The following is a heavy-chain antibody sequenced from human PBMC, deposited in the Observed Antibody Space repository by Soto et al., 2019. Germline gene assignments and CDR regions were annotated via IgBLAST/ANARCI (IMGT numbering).Heavy chain of an antibody. CDR2: IWYDGSNK. Sequence: QVQLVESGGGVVQPGRSLRLSCAASGFTFSSYGMHWVRQAPGKGLEWVAVIWYDGSNKYYADSVKGRFTISRDNSKNTLYLQMNSLRAEDTAVYYCARDLHDSSAYYYYYGMDVWGQGTTVTVSS. D-gene: IGHD1-1*01. V-gene: IGHV3-33*01. J-gene: IGHJ6*02. CDR3: ARDLHDSSAYYYYYGMDV. CDR1: GFTFSSYG.